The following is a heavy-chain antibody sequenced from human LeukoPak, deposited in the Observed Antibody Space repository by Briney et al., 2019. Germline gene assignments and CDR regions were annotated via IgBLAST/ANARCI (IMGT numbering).Heavy chain of an antibody. Sequence: PGGSLRLSCAASGFTFSSYAMHWVRQAPGKGLEWVAVIWYDETYKYYADSVKGRFTISRDNSKNTLYLQMNSLRAEDTALYYCAKDPHGSYGPRYFFDPWGQGTLVTVSS. CDR2: IWYDETYK. CDR1: GFTFSSYA. D-gene: IGHD5-18*01. CDR3: AKDPHGSYGPRYFFDP. V-gene: IGHV3-33*06. J-gene: IGHJ5*02.